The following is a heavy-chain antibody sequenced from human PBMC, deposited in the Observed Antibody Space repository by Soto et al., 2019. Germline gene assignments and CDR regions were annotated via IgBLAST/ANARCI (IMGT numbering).Heavy chain of an antibody. J-gene: IGHJ4*02. Sequence: SETLSLTCTVSGGSISSGGYYWSWIRQHPGKGLEWIGYIYYSGSTYYNPSLKSRVTISVDTSKNQFSLKLSSVTAADTAVYYCARGGDTAMVNPYYFDYWGQGTLVTVSS. CDR1: GGSISSGGYY. CDR2: IYYSGST. CDR3: ARGGDTAMVNPYYFDY. D-gene: IGHD5-18*01. V-gene: IGHV4-31*03.